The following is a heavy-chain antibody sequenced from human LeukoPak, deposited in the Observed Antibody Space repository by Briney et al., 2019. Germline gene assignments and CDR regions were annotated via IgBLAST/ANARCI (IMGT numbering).Heavy chain of an antibody. D-gene: IGHD5-18*01. CDR2: IYHSGST. V-gene: IGHV4-38-2*01. CDR1: GYSISSGYY. Sequence: SETLSLTCAVSGYSISSGYYWGWIRQPPGKGLEWIGSIYHSGSTYYNPSLKSRVTISVDTSKNQFSLKLSSVTAADTAVYYCARTLAAMVTYFNSWGQGTLVTVSS. J-gene: IGHJ4*02. CDR3: ARTLAAMVTYFNS.